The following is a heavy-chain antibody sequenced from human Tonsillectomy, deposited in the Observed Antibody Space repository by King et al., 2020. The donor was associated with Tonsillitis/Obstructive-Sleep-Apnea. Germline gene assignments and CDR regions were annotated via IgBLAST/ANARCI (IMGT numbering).Heavy chain of an antibody. D-gene: IGHD3/OR15-3a*01. V-gene: IGHV4-59*01. CDR2: IYYSGST. CDR1: GGSISTYY. J-gene: IGHJ2*01. Sequence: QLQESGPGLVKPSETLSLTCTVSGGSISTYYWNWIRQPPGKGLEWIGYIYYSGSTDYTPSLKSRVTISVDTSKNQFSLKLSSVTAADTAEYYCASGNSQSDFCTGYLYWYFALWGRGTLVTVSS. CDR3: ASGNSQSDFCTGYLYWYFAL.